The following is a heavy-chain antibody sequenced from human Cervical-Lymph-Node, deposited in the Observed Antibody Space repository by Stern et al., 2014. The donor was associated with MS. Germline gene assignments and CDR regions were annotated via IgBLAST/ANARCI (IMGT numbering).Heavy chain of an antibody. J-gene: IGHJ4*02. D-gene: IGHD2/OR15-2a*01. CDR3: ARGGGWTFFEF. CDR2: IAYTATT. Sequence: VQMVHSGPGLVTPYKTLSLTCAVSVGSISVYQWNRGRHPPGKVVEWIAYIAYTATTNCNASLSRRFRLSIDTSKNQFSLILNSLTAADTAVYYCARGGGWTFFEFWGQGTLVTVSS. CDR1: VGSISVYQ. V-gene: IGHV4-59*01.